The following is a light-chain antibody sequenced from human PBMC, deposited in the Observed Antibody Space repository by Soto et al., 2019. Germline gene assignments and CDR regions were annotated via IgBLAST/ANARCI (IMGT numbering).Light chain of an antibody. CDR1: QSISSC. Sequence: DLQMTQSPSSLSASVGDRVTITCRASQSISSCLYWYQQKPAKAPKLLIYAASSLQSGVPSRFSGSGSGTDFTLTISSLQPEDFATYYCHQSYGTPYTFGQGTKLEIK. J-gene: IGKJ2*01. CDR3: HQSYGTPYT. V-gene: IGKV1-39*01. CDR2: AAS.